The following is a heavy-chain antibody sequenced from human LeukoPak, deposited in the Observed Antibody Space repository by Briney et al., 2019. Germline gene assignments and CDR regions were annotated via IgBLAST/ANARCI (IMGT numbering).Heavy chain of an antibody. J-gene: IGHJ4*02. V-gene: IGHV4-59*01. Sequence: SETLSLTCTVSGGSISSYYWSWIRQPPGKGLEWIGYIYYSGSTNYNPSLKSRVTISVDTSENQFSLKLSSVTAADTAVYYCARDRSLGEQLEFDYWGQGTLVTVSS. CDR3: ARDRSLGEQLEFDY. D-gene: IGHD6-13*01. CDR1: GGSISSYY. CDR2: IYYSGST.